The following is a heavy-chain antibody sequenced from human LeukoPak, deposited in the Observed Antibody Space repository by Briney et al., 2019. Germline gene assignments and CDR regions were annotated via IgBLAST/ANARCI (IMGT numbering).Heavy chain of an antibody. V-gene: IGHV4-59*01. CDR1: GGSISSYY. Sequence: SETLSLTCTVSGGSISSYYWSWIRQPPGKGLEWIGYIYYSGSTNYNPSLKSRVTISVDTSKNQFSLKLSSVTAADTAVYYCARQNYDFWSGSSTTIDYWGQGTLVIVSS. CDR2: IYYSGST. D-gene: IGHD3-3*01. CDR3: ARQNYDFWSGSSTTIDY. J-gene: IGHJ4*02.